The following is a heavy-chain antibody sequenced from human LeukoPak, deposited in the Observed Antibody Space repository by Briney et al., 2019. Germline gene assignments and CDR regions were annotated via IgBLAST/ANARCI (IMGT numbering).Heavy chain of an antibody. D-gene: IGHD2-8*01. CDR3: AKAGSSVQSMLWSPGDAFDI. Sequence: PGGSLRLSCAASGFTFSSYAMSWVRQAPGKGLEWVSRISGGEASTNYADSVKGRFTIFRDNSKNTLYLQMNSLRAEDTAVYYCAKAGSSVQSMLWSPGDAFDIWGQGTMVTVSS. V-gene: IGHV3-23*01. CDR2: ISGGEAST. CDR1: GFTFSSYA. J-gene: IGHJ3*02.